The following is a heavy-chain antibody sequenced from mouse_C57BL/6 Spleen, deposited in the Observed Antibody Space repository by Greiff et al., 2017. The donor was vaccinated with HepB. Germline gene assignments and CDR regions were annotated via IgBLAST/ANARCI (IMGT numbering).Heavy chain of an antibody. Sequence: EVQVVESGPELVKPGASVKMSCKASGYTFTDYNMHWVKQSHGKSLEWIGYINPNNGGTSYNQKFKGKATLTVNKSSSTAYMELRSLTSEDSAVYYCARGVRPSMDYWGQGTSVTVSS. CDR3: ARGVRPSMDY. V-gene: IGHV1-22*01. CDR2: INPNNGGT. D-gene: IGHD1-2*01. CDR1: GYTFTDYN. J-gene: IGHJ4*01.